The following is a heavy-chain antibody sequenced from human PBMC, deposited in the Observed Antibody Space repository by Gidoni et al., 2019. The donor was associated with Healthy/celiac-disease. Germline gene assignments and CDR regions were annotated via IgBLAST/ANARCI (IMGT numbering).Heavy chain of an antibody. J-gene: IGHJ6*02. D-gene: IGHD6-6*01. Sequence: QVQLVESGGGVVQPGRSLRRSCAASGFTFSSYAMHWVRQAPGKGLEWVAVISYDGSKKDYADSVKGRFTIARDNSKNTLYLQMNSLRAEDTAVYYCARDPRGSSSSFMDVWGQGTTVTVSS. CDR1: GFTFSSYA. CDR2: ISYDGSKK. CDR3: ARDPRGSSSSFMDV. V-gene: IGHV3-30-3*01.